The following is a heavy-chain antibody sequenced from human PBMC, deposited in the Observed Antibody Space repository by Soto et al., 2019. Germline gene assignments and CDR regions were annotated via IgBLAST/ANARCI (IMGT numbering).Heavy chain of an antibody. J-gene: IGHJ6*02. V-gene: IGHV1-69*13. CDR3: ARSQGGSSSLDIYYYYYYGMDV. D-gene: IGHD2-15*01. CDR2: IIPIFGTA. Sequence: SVKVSCKAPARTFSSYAISWARQAPGQGLEWMGGIIPIFGTANYAQKFQGRVTITADESTSTGYMELSSLRSEDTAVYYCARSQGGSSSLDIYYYYYYGMDVWGQGTTVTVSS. CDR1: ARTFSSYA.